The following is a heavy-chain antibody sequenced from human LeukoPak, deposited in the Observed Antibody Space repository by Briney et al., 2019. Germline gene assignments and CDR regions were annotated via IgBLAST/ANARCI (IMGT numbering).Heavy chain of an antibody. CDR3: ARDPPSRGTRYFDY. CDR1: GFTFNNYV. V-gene: IGHV3-23*01. Sequence: GGSLRLSCAASGFTFNNYVMTWVRQAPGKGLEWVSSISASAAMTYYADSVRGRFTVSRDNAKNSLFLQMDSLRAEDTAVYYCARDPPSRGTRYFDYWGQGTLVTVSS. D-gene: IGHD3-16*01. CDR2: ISASAAMT. J-gene: IGHJ4*02.